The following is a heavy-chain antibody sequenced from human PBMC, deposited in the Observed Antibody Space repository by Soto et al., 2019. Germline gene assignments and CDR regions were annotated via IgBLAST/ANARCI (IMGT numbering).Heavy chain of an antibody. D-gene: IGHD5-12*01. Sequence: QVQLVESGGGVVQPGRSLRLSCAASGFTFSSYGMHWVRQAPGKGLEWVAVISYDGSNKYYADSVKGRFTISRDNSKNTLYLQMNSLRAEDTAVYYCAKEYSGYDWDYYYGMDVWGQGTTVTVSS. CDR1: GFTFSSYG. CDR2: ISYDGSNK. V-gene: IGHV3-30*18. J-gene: IGHJ6*02. CDR3: AKEYSGYDWDYYYGMDV.